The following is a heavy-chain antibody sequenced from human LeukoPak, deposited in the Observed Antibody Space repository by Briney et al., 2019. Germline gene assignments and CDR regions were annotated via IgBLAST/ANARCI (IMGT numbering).Heavy chain of an antibody. CDR1: GFTFSAYW. V-gene: IGHV3-74*01. CDR2: VKYDGSTT. J-gene: IGHJ4*02. Sequence: PGGSLRLSCAASGFTFSAYWMHWVRQAPGKGLVGVSRVKYDGSTTAYADSVKGRFTISRDNTRNILYLEMNSLRVEDTAVYYCARDLNWLLFDYWGQGALVTVSS. CDR3: ARDLNWLLFDY. D-gene: IGHD3/OR15-3a*01.